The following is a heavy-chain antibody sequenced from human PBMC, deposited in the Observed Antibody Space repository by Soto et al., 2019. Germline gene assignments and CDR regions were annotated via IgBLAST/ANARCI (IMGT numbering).Heavy chain of an antibody. Sequence: SVKVSCKASGGTFSSYAISWVRQAPGQGLEWMGGIIPIFGTANYAQKFQGRVTITADKSTSTAYMELSSLRSEDTAVYYCARVYCGGDCFSSYYYYGMDVWGQGTTVTVSS. CDR3: ARVYCGGDCFSSYYYYGMDV. CDR2: IIPIFGTA. V-gene: IGHV1-69*06. CDR1: GGTFSSYA. D-gene: IGHD2-21*02. J-gene: IGHJ6*02.